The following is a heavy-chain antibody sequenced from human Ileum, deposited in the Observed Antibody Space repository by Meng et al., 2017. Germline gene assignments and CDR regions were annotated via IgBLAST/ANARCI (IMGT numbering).Heavy chain of an antibody. CDR1: GFTFSSYA. CDR2: ISYDGSNK. J-gene: IGHJ3*02. Sequence: QVRLVESGGGVVQPGRSLRLSCAASGFTFSSYAMHWVRQAPGKGLEWVAVISYDGSNKYYADSVKGRFTISRDNSKNTLYLQMNSLRAEDTAVYYCARAGHDAFDIWGQGTMVTVSS. V-gene: IGHV3-30*01. CDR3: ARAGHDAFDI.